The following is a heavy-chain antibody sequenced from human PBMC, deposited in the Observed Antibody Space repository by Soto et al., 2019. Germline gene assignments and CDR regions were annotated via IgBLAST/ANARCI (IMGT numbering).Heavy chain of an antibody. CDR3: ARTMVGARAGYFDY. Sequence: SETLSLTCTVSGGSFSSGSYYWSWIRQPPGKGLEWIGYSYYSGSTNYNPSLKRLVTISVEPSKNQFSLKLRYVTGADPAVYYCARTMVGARAGYFDYWGRGTLVTVSS. D-gene: IGHD1-26*01. J-gene: IGHJ4*02. CDR1: GGSFSSGSYY. V-gene: IGHV4-61*01. CDR2: SYYSGST.